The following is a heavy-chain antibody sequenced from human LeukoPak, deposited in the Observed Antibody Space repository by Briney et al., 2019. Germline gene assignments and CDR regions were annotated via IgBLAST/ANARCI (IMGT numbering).Heavy chain of an antibody. CDR1: GGSISSSAPY. CDR3: ARDPDFWSGYYYFDY. CDR2: ISYSGTT. Sequence: SETLSLTCTVSGGSISSSAPYWGWIGQPPGKGLEWIGSISYSGTTYYNPSLKSRVTISVDTSKNQLSLKLSSVTAADTAVYYCARDPDFWSGYYYFDYWGQGTLVTVSS. J-gene: IGHJ4*02. D-gene: IGHD3-3*01. V-gene: IGHV4-39*07.